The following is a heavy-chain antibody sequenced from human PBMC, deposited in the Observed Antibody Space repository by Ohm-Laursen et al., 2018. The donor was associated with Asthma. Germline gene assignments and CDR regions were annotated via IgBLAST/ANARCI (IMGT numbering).Heavy chain of an antibody. D-gene: IGHD4-17*01. CDR3: ASSKGYGDYQSLDY. J-gene: IGHJ4*02. CDR1: GHIFSSYT. Sequence: ASVKVSCKASGHIFSSYTMQWVRQAPGQGLEWMGWFNSGTSDITYSHKFQGRVTITADTSASTTFMELPSLTSEDTAVYYCASSKGYGDYQSLDYWGQGTLVTVSS. V-gene: IGHV1-3*01. CDR2: FNSGTSDI.